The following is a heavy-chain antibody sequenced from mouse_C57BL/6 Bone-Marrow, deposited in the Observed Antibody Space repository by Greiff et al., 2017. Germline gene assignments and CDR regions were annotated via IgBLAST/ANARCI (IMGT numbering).Heavy chain of an antibody. CDR1: GYTFTNYW. CDR2: IYPGGGYT. Sequence: VQLQQSGAELVRPGTSVKMSCKASGYTFTNYWIGWAKQRPGHGLEWIGDIYPGGGYTNYNEKFKGKATLTADKSSSTAYMQFSSLTSEDSAIYYCARAVVATFDYWGQGTTLTVSS. V-gene: IGHV1-63*01. D-gene: IGHD1-1*01. J-gene: IGHJ2*01. CDR3: ARAVVATFDY.